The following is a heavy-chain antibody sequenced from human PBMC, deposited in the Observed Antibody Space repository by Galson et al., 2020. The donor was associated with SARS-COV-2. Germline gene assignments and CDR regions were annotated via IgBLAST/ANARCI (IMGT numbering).Heavy chain of an antibody. CDR3: ARGDYSSSHFPYYYMDV. Sequence: SQTLSLTCTVPGGSIASYYGSWVRQPPGKGLEWIGYIYYTGSSTKYNPSLSSRVTMSMAADTNQFSLKLNSVTAADTAVYYCARGDYSSSHFPYYYMDVWGKGTTVTVSS. D-gene: IGHD6-13*01. J-gene: IGHJ6*03. CDR2: IYYTGSST. V-gene: IGHV4-59*01. CDR1: GGSIASYY.